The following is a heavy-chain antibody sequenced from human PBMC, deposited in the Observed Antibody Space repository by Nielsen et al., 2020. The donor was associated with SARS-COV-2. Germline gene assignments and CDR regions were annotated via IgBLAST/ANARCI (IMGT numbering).Heavy chain of an antibody. Sequence: GGSLRLSCAASGFTFSSYGMHWVRQAPGKGLEWVAVIWYDGSNKYYADSVKGRFTISRDNSKNTLYLQMNSLRAEDTAVYYCAREDLVGATSAFDIWGQGTMVTVSS. CDR2: IWYDGSNK. J-gene: IGHJ3*02. D-gene: IGHD1-26*01. CDR1: GFTFSSYG. CDR3: AREDLVGATSAFDI. V-gene: IGHV3-33*01.